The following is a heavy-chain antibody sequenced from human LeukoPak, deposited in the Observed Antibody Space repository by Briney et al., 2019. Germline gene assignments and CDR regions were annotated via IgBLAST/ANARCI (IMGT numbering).Heavy chain of an antibody. V-gene: IGHV6-1*01. Sequence: SQTLSLTCAISGDSVSSNSAAWNWIRQSPSRGLEWLGRTYYRSKWYNDYAVSVKSRINIKPDTSQNQFSLRLSSVTAADTAVYYCARFGPKRDCSGGSCYDYYYYYMDVWGKGTTVTVSS. D-gene: IGHD2-15*01. J-gene: IGHJ6*03. CDR2: TYYRSKWYN. CDR1: GDSVSSNSAA. CDR3: ARFGPKRDCSGGSCYDYYYYYMDV.